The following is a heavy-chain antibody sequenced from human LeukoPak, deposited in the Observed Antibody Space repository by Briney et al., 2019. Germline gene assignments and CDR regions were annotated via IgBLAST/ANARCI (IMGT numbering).Heavy chain of an antibody. CDR1: GGSFSGYY. CDR2: ISSSSSYI. CDR3: ARDQNDYGDYVGAFDI. J-gene: IGHJ3*02. D-gene: IGHD4-17*01. Sequence: ETLSLTCAVYGGSFSGYYWSWIRQPPGKGLEWVSSISSSSSYIYYADSVKGRFTISRDNAKNSLYLQMNSLRAEDTAVYYCARDQNDYGDYVGAFDIWGQGTMVTVSS. V-gene: IGHV3-21*01.